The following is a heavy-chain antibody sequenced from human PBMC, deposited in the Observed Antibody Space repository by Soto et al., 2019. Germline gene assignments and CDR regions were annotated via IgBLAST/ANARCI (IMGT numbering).Heavy chain of an antibody. CDR1: GYSFTSYW. V-gene: IGHV5-10-1*01. J-gene: IGHJ6*02. CDR2: IDPSDSYT. Sequence: PGESLKISCKGSGYSFTSYWISWVRQMPGKGLEWMGRIDPSDSYTNYSPSFQGHVTISADKSISTAYLQWSSLKAADTAVYWCARGYYGSGNYYNPTLGMDVWGQGTTVTVSS. CDR3: ARGYYGSGNYYNPTLGMDV. D-gene: IGHD3-10*01.